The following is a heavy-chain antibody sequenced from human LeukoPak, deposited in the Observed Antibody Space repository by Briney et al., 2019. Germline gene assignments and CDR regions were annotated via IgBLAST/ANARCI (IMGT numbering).Heavy chain of an antibody. D-gene: IGHD3-22*01. J-gene: IGHJ4*02. CDR3: ARGGEKYYYDSSGYFDH. CDR2: IYPGDSDT. CDR1: GYSFTNYW. V-gene: IGHV5-51*01. Sequence: GESLEICWEVSGYSFTNYWIGGVREMPGKGLEWMGIIYPGDSDTRYRPSFQGQVTISADKSISTAYLQWSSLKASDTAMYYCARGGEKYYYDSSGYFDHWGQGSLVTVSS.